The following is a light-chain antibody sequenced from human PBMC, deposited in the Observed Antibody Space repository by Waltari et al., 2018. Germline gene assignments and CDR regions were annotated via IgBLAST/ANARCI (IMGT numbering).Light chain of an antibody. CDR3: QQCNTWPWT. J-gene: IGKJ1*01. CDR2: GSS. CDR1: QSVSRN. V-gene: IGKV3-15*01. Sequence: EILMTQSPATLSVSAGERATLSCRASQSVSRNLAWYQHKPGQAPRLLVYGSSTRATGIPARFSGSGSETEFTLTISSLQSEDFAVYYCQQCNTWPWTFGQGTKVEIK.